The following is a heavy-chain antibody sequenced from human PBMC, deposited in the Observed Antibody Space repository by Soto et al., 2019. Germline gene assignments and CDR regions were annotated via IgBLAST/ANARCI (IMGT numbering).Heavy chain of an antibody. J-gene: IGHJ4*02. CDR3: ARSFPAAGTSPFDY. Sequence: QITLKESGPTLVKPTQTLTLTCTFSGFSLSTSGVGVGWIRQPPGKALEWLALIYWDDDKRYSPSLKSRLTITKDTPKNQVVLTMTNMDPVDTATYYCARSFPAAGTSPFDYWGQGTLVTVSS. D-gene: IGHD6-13*01. V-gene: IGHV2-5*02. CDR1: GFSLSTSGVG. CDR2: IYWDDDK.